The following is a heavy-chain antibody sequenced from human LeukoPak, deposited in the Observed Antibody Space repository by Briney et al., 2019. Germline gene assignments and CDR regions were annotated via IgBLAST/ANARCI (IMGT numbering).Heavy chain of an antibody. CDR2: IYYSGST. CDR1: GGSISSSSYY. V-gene: IGHV4-39*02. Sequence: PSETLSLTCTVSGGSISSSSYYWDWIRQPPGKGLEWIGSIYYSGSTYYNPSLKSRVTMSGDTSKNHFSLNLNSVTAADTAVYYCARKFGGLIGGAFDIWGQGTMVTVSS. CDR3: ARKFGGLIGGAFDI. D-gene: IGHD3-16*02. J-gene: IGHJ3*02.